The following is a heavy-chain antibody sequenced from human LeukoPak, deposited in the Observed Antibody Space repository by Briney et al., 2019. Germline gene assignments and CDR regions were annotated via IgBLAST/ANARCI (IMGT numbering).Heavy chain of an antibody. Sequence: SETLSLTCTVSGGSISSYYWSWIRQPPGKGLEWIGYTYYSGSTNYNPSLKSRVTISVDTSKNQFSLKLSSVTAADTAVYYCARQGGYRIGNWFDPWGQGTLVTVSS. CDR1: GGSISSYY. CDR2: TYYSGST. J-gene: IGHJ5*02. CDR3: ARQGGYRIGNWFDP. V-gene: IGHV4-59*08. D-gene: IGHD5-18*01.